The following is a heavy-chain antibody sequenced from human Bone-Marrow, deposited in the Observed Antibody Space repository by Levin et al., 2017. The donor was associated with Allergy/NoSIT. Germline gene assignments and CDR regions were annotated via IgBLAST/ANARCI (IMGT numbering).Heavy chain of an antibody. D-gene: IGHD3-10*01. V-gene: IGHV3-23*01. Sequence: HPGGSLRLSCAASGFVFSKYAMSWVRQVPGKGLEWLSAISANGGTTSYADSVKGRFTVSRDNSKNALFLQMDSLRLEDTAVYYCVRGWENYDSTYYYAFAHWGRGTLITVSS. CDR3: VRGWENYDSTYYYAFAH. CDR2: ISANGGTT. CDR1: GFVFSKYA. J-gene: IGHJ4*02.